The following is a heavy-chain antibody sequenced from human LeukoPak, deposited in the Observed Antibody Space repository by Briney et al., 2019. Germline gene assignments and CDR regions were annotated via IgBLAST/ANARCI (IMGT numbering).Heavy chain of an antibody. CDR2: INPNSGGT. CDR1: GYTFTGYR. Sequence: GASVKVSCKTSGYTFTGYRMHWVRQAPGQGLEWMGWINPNSGGTNYAQKFQGWVTMTRDTSISTAYMELSRLRSDDTAVYYCATGYCSGGSCYGDAFDIWGQGTMATVSS. J-gene: IGHJ3*02. V-gene: IGHV1-2*04. D-gene: IGHD2-15*01. CDR3: ATGYCSGGSCYGDAFDI.